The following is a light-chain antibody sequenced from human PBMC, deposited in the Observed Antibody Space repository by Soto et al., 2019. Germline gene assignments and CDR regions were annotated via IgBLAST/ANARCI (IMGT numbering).Light chain of an antibody. V-gene: IGKV1-5*03. CDR1: QSISSW. Sequence: DIQMTQSPSTLSASVGDRVTITCRASQSISSWLAWYQPKPGKATKLLIYKASSLESGVPSRFSGSGSGTEFTLTISSLQPDDFATYYCQQYNSYPRTFGQGTKVDI. CDR3: QQYNSYPRT. J-gene: IGKJ1*01. CDR2: KAS.